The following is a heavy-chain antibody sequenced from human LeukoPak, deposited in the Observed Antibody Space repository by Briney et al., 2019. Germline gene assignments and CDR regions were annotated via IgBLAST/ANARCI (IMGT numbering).Heavy chain of an antibody. V-gene: IGHV3-30-3*01. CDR3: ARDNQIITVNWFDP. J-gene: IGHJ5*02. Sequence: WASLTLSCAVSGFSFSSYSLHWVRQSPGKGLEWVADISYDGSNKYYADSVKGRFTISRDNSKNTLFLQMNRLRAEETAVCYWARDNQIITVNWFDPWGQGTLVTVSS. CDR2: ISYDGSNK. D-gene: IGHD3-22*01. CDR1: GFSFSSYS.